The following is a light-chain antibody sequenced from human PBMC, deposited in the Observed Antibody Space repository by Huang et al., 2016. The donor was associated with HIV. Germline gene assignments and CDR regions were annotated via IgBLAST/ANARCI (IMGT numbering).Light chain of an antibody. CDR1: QGISNH. Sequence: IQLTQSPSSLSASVGDRVTITCRASQGISNHLAWYQQKPGKAPKLLIYGASPLQSGVPSMFSGSGSGTDFTLTISGLQPEDFATYYCQQLNGYITFGPGTKVDIK. J-gene: IGKJ3*01. V-gene: IGKV1-9*01. CDR2: GAS. CDR3: QQLNGYIT.